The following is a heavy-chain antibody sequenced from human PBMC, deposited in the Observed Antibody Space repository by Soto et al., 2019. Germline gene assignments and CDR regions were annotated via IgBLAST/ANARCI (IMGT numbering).Heavy chain of an antibody. D-gene: IGHD3-22*01. Sequence: PSETLSLTCAVSRGSISSGAYSWGWIRPPPGEGLEWIGFISHSAIADYNPSLKRRVTISVDVSKTQFSLRLSSVTAADTSMYDCARWLRSSGYFRSFDIWGQGTMVTVSS. CDR2: ISHSAIA. CDR1: RGSISSGAYS. CDR3: ARWLRSSGYFRSFDI. J-gene: IGHJ3*02. V-gene: IGHV4-30-2*01.